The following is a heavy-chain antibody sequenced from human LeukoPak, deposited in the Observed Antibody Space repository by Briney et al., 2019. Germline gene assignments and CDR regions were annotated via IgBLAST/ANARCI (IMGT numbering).Heavy chain of an antibody. CDR1: GFTFSSYA. CDR2: ISGSGGST. J-gene: IGHJ4*02. Sequence: PGGSLRLSCAASGFTFSSYAMSWVRQAPGKGLEWVSAISGSGGSTYYADSVKGRFTISRDNSKNTLYLQMNSLRAEDTAVYYCAKEGYYYDSSGYYHTIDYWGQGTLVTVSS. V-gene: IGHV3-23*01. CDR3: AKEGYYYDSSGYYHTIDY. D-gene: IGHD3-22*01.